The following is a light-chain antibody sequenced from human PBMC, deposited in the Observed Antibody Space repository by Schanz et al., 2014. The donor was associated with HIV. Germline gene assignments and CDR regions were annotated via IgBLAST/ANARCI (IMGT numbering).Light chain of an antibody. CDR3: ATWDDSLKGWV. V-gene: IGLV1-44*01. CDR2: RNS. J-gene: IGLJ3*02. Sequence: QSVLTQPPSASGTPGQRVTISCSGSSSNIGSNFVYWYQRLPGTAPKLLIFRNSQRPSGVPDRFSGSKSGASASLAISGLQSEDEADYYCATWDDSLKGWVFGGGTKLTVL. CDR1: SSNIGSNF.